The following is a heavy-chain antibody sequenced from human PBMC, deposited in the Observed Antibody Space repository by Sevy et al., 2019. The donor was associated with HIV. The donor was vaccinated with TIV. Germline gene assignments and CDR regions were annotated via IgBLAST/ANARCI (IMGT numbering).Heavy chain of an antibody. Sequence: GGSPRLSCAASGFTFSDHYMSWIHQAPGKGLEWVSYISSSGSFTNNADSVKGRFTISRDNAKNSLSLQMNSLGAEDTAVYYCARGDSSGCPDYWGQGTLVTVSS. CDR1: GFTFSDHY. D-gene: IGHD3-22*01. CDR2: ISSSGSFT. J-gene: IGHJ4*02. V-gene: IGHV3-11*06. CDR3: ARGDSSGCPDY.